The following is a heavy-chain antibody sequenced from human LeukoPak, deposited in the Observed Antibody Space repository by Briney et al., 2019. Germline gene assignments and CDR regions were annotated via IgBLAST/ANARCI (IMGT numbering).Heavy chain of an antibody. V-gene: IGHV3-66*02. CDR3: ARDIDYYDSSGPSDY. J-gene: IGHJ4*02. CDR1: GFTVSSNY. D-gene: IGHD3-22*01. Sequence: PGGSLRLSCAASGFTVSSNYMSWVRQAPGKGLEWVSVIYSGGSTYYADSVKGRFTISRDNSKNTLYLQMNSLRAEDTAVYYCARDIDYYDSSGPSDYWGQGTLVTVSS. CDR2: IYSGGST.